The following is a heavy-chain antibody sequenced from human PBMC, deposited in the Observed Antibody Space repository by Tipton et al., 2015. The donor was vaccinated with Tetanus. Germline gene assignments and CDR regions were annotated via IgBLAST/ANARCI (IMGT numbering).Heavy chain of an antibody. CDR1: GGSISSYY. CDR2: IYTSGST. Sequence: TLSLTCTVSGGSISSYYWSWIRQPAGKGLEWIGRIYTSGSTNYNPSLKSRVTMSVDTAKNQFPLKLNSVTAADTAVYYCARYAYYVGPFDIWGQGTMVPVSS. V-gene: IGHV4-4*07. D-gene: IGHD1-26*01. CDR3: ARYAYYVGPFDI. J-gene: IGHJ3*02.